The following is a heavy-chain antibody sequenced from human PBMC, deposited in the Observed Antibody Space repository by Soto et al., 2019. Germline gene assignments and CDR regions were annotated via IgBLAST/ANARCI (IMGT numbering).Heavy chain of an antibody. CDR2: ISYDGSNK. V-gene: IGHV3-30-3*01. J-gene: IGHJ6*02. CDR1: GFTFSSYA. Sequence: HPGGSLRLSCAASGFTFSSYAMHWVRQAPGKGLEWVAVISYDGSNKYYADSVKGRFTISRDYSKNTLYLQMNSLRAEDTAVYSCARGYCSSTGCYTHYYGMDVWGQGTTVTVSS. D-gene: IGHD2-2*02. CDR3: ARGYCSSTGCYTHYYGMDV.